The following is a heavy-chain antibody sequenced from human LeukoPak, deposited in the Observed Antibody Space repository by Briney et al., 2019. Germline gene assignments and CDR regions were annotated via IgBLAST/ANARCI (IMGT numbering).Heavy chain of an antibody. J-gene: IGHJ4*02. CDR3: ANAPTGTYRFDY. Sequence: PGGSLRLSXAASGFTFTRYAMTWVRQAPGKGLEWVSTISDTGGFTLYADSVKGRLTISRDNSKNTLYLQMNSLRADDTAVYYCANAPTGTYRFDYWGQGTLVTVSS. CDR1: GFTFTRYA. D-gene: IGHD4-17*01. CDR2: ISDTGGFT. V-gene: IGHV3-23*01.